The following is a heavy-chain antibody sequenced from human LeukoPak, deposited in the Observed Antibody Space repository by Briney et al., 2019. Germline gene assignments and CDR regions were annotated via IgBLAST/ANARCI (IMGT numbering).Heavy chain of an antibody. D-gene: IGHD3-3*01. Sequence: ASVKVSCKASGYTFTGYYMHWVRQAPGQGLEWMGWINPNSGGTNYAQKFQGRVTMTRDTSISTAYMELSRLRSDDTAVYYCARERVADDFWSGYPDYWGQGTLVTVSS. CDR1: GYTFTGYY. CDR3: ARERVADDFWSGYPDY. J-gene: IGHJ4*02. V-gene: IGHV1-2*02. CDR2: INPNSGGT.